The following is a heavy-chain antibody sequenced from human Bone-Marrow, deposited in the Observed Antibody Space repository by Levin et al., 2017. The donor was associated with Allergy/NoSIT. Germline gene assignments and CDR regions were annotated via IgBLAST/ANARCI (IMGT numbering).Heavy chain of an antibody. CDR3: ARDDGKYYYDTSGPKDYYYSMDI. J-gene: IGHJ6*02. CDR2: IIRLFGTA. D-gene: IGHD3-22*01. CDR1: GGTFSTYA. Sequence: ASVKVSCKASGGTFSTYAISWVRQAPGQGLEWMGGIIRLFGTAKYAQKFQGRITISADASTSTAHMELSSLRSEDTAVYYCARDDGKYYYDTSGPKDYYYSMDIWGQGTTVTVSS. V-gene: IGHV1-69*13.